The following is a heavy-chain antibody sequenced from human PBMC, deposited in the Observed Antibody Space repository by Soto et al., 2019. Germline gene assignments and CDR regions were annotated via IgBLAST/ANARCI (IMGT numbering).Heavy chain of an antibody. V-gene: IGHV1-69*01. CDR2: IIPIFGTA. J-gene: IGHJ4*02. CDR1: GGTFSSYA. Sequence: QVQLVQSGAEVKKPGSSVKVSCKASGGTFSSYAISWVRQAPGQGLEWMGGIIPIFGTANYAQKFQGRVTITADESTSKAYMELSSLRSEDTAVYYCARDPVSGSGSYYLPYYFDYWGQGTLVTVSS. D-gene: IGHD3-10*01. CDR3: ARDPVSGSGSYYLPYYFDY.